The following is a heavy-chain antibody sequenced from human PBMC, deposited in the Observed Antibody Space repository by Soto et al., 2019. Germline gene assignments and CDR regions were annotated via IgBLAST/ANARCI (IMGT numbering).Heavy chain of an antibody. CDR2: ISSSVSTR. D-gene: IGHD1-26*01. Sequence: PGGSLRLSCAASGFTFSDYYMSWIRKAPGKGLEWVSYISSSVSTRYYADSVKGRFTISRDNAKNSLYLQMSSLGAGDTAVYYCARGSGSYGPLDYWGQGTLVTVSS. V-gene: IGHV3-11*01. CDR1: GFTFSDYY. CDR3: ARGSGSYGPLDY. J-gene: IGHJ4*02.